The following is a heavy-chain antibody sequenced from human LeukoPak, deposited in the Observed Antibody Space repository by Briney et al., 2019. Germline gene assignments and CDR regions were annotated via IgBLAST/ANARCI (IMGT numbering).Heavy chain of an antibody. Sequence: SETLSLTCAVYGGSFSGYYWSWIRQPPGKGLEWIGEINHSGSTNYSPSLKSRVTISVDTSKNKFSLKLSSVTAADTAVYYCARGGRYFDWLLYYFDYWGQGTLVTVSS. V-gene: IGHV4-34*01. D-gene: IGHD3-9*01. J-gene: IGHJ4*02. CDR1: GGSFSGYY. CDR2: INHSGST. CDR3: ARGGRYFDWLLYYFDY.